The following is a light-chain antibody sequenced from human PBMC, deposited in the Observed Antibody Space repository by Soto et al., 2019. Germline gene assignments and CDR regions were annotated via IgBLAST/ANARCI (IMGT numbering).Light chain of an antibody. V-gene: IGKV3-20*01. CDR2: GAS. Sequence: EIVLTQSPGTLSLSPGERATLSCRASQSVSSSYLAWYQQKPGQAPRLLIYGASSSATVIPDRFSGSWSGTDFTLTISRLEPEDFAVYYCQQYGSSPSWTFGQGTKVEIK. J-gene: IGKJ1*01. CDR1: QSVSSSY. CDR3: QQYGSSPSWT.